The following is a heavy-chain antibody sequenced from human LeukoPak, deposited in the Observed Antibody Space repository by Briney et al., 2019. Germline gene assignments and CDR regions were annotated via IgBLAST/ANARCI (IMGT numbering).Heavy chain of an antibody. V-gene: IGHV3-66*01. CDR2: IYSDGST. CDR1: GFTVSSNY. D-gene: IGHD1/OR15-1a*01. Sequence: PGGSLRLSCAASGFTVSSNYMSWVRQAPGKGLEWVSVIYSDGSTYYADSVKGRFTISRDHSTNTLYLQMNRLRAEDTAMYYCAKDGTRTRYNWFDSWGQGTLVTVS. J-gene: IGHJ5*01. CDR3: AKDGTRTRYNWFDS.